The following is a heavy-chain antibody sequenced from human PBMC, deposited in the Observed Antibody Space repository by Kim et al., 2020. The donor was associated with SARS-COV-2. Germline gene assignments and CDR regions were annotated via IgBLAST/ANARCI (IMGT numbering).Heavy chain of an antibody. V-gene: IGHV7-4-1*02. CDR3: AREGIQLLYYYGMDV. J-gene: IGHJ6*02. D-gene: IGHD5-18*01. Sequence: ASVKVSCKASGYTFTSYAMNWVRQAPGQGLEWMGWINTNTGNPTYAQGFTGRFVFSLDTSVSTAYLQISSLKAEDTAVYYCAREGIQLLYYYGMDVWGQGTTVTVSS. CDR1: GYTFTSYA. CDR2: INTNTGNP.